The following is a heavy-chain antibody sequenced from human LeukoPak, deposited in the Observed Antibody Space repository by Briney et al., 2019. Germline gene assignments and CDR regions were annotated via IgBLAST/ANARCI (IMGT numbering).Heavy chain of an antibody. J-gene: IGHJ4*02. CDR1: GFXFSSYA. Sequence: GGSLRLSCAASGFXFSSYAIHWVRQAPGKGLEYVSAISSNGGSTYYADSVKGRFTISRDNSKNTLFLQMDSLRVEDTAVYYCARGATPDYWGQGTLVTVSS. CDR3: ARGATPDY. CDR2: ISSNGGST. V-gene: IGHV3-64*02.